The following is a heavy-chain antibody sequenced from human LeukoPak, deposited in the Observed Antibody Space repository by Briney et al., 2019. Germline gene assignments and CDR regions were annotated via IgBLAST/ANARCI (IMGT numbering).Heavy chain of an antibody. CDR1: GFTVSSNY. CDR2: ISGSGGST. CDR3: AKNKGTSSSSQND. J-gene: IGHJ4*02. Sequence: GGSLRLSCAASGFTVSSNYMSWVRQAPGKGLEWVSAISGSGGSTYYADSVKGRFTISRDNSKNTLYLQMNSLRAEDTAVYYCAKNKGTSSSSQNDWGQGTLVTVSS. D-gene: IGHD6-19*01. V-gene: IGHV3-23*01.